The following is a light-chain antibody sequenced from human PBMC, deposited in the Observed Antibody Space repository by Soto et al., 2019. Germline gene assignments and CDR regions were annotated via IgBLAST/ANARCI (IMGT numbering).Light chain of an antibody. CDR3: QQRRSWPIT. CDR2: DAS. J-gene: IGKJ5*01. CDR1: QSVSSY. Sequence: EIALTQSPATLSLSPGERATLSCRASQSVSSYLAWYQQKPGQAPRLLIYDASNRATGVPARFSGSGSGTDFTLTIGSLEPEDFAVYYCQQRRSWPITFGQGTRLEIK. V-gene: IGKV3-11*01.